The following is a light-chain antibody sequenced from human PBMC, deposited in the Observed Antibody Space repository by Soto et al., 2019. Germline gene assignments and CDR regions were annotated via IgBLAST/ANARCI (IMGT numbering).Light chain of an antibody. J-gene: IGLJ3*02. Sequence: QPVLTQPPSVSGAPGQRVTISCTGNSSNLGAGYDVHWYQQLPGAAPKLVIFGNRNRPSGVPERFSGSKSGTSASLAITGFQAEDEADYYCQAYVYSLTASVFGGGTKVTVL. CDR3: QAYVYSLTASV. CDR2: GNR. V-gene: IGLV1-40*01. CDR1: SSNLGAGYD.